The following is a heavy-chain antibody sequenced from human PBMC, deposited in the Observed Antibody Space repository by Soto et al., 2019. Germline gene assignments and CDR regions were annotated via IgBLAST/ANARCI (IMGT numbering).Heavy chain of an antibody. CDR3: ASSDYTLDYYYYGMDV. CDR2: IIPIFGTA. V-gene: IGHV1-69*01. Sequence: QVQLVQSGAEVKKPGSSVKVSCKASGGTFSSYAISWVRQAPGQGLEWVGGIIPIFGTANYAQKFQGRVTITADESTSTAYMERSSLRSEDTAVYYCASSDYTLDYYYYGMDVWGQGTTVTGSS. J-gene: IGHJ6*02. D-gene: IGHD4-17*01. CDR1: GGTFSSYA.